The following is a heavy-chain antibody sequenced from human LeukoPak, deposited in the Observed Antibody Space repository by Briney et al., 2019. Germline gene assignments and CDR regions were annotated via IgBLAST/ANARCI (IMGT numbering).Heavy chain of an antibody. V-gene: IGHV3-15*01. J-gene: IGHJ4*02. CDR3: TTPLRGSYFQTGYEVDY. Sequence: PGGSLRLSCAASGFTVSSNYMSWVRQAPGKGPEWVGRIKSKTDDGTTDYAAPVKGRFTISRDDSKNTLYLQMNSLKTEDTAVYYCTTPLRGSYFQTGYEVDYWGQGTLVTVSS. D-gene: IGHD1-26*01. CDR2: IKSKTDDGTT. CDR1: GFTVSSNY.